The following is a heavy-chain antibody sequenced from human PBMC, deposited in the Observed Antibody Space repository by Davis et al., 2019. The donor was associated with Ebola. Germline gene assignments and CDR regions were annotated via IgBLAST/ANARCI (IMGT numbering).Heavy chain of an antibody. CDR1: GFTFSDYY. CDR2: ILYDGSNQ. CDR3: AREGAEQAFDI. V-gene: IGHV3-30-3*01. Sequence: GESLKISCAASGFTFSDYYMSWIRQAPGKGLEWVALILYDGSNQYYADSVKGRFTVSRDNSKNTLHLQMSNLRPEDTAVYYCAREGAEQAFDIWGQGTMVTVSS. J-gene: IGHJ3*02. D-gene: IGHD1-26*01.